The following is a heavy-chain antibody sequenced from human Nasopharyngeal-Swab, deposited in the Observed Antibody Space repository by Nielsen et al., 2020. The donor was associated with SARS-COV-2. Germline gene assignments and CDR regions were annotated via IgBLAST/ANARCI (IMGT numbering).Heavy chain of an antibody. CDR1: GFTFGSYG. V-gene: IGHV3-33*01. Sequence: GESLKISCAASGFTFGSYGMHWVRQAPGKGLEWVAVIWYDGSNKYYADSVKGRFTISRDNSKNTLYLQMNSLRAEDTAVYYCARDRGSRYCSSTSCSNDAFDIWGQGTMVTVSS. D-gene: IGHD2-2*01. J-gene: IGHJ3*02. CDR2: IWYDGSNK. CDR3: ARDRGSRYCSSTSCSNDAFDI.